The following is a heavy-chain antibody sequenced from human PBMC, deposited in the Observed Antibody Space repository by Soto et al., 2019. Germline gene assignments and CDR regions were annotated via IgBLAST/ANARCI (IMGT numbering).Heavy chain of an antibody. V-gene: IGHV4-59*01. J-gene: IGHJ4*02. Sequence: PSETLSLTCTVSGASINNYYWTWIRQPPGKGLEWIGYSYDGGTTDYNPSLKSRVTISVDTSKNQFSLKLTSVTAADTAVYYCARVVGYYYGSVSYSSGIDYWGQGALVTVSS. CDR1: GASINNYY. D-gene: IGHD3-10*01. CDR3: ARVVGYYYGSVSYSSGIDY. CDR2: SYDGGTT.